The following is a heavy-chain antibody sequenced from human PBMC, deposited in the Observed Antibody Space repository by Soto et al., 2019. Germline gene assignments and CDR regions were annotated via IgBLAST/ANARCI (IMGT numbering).Heavy chain of an antibody. Sequence: GVPVKACCKDPGYRYASRARRWPRQAKKQGLEWMGWMNPNSGNTGYAQKFQGRVTMTRNTSISTAYMELSSLRSEDTAVYYCAIANYGSDYYYGMDVWGPGTTVTVSS. CDR3: AIANYGSDYYYGMDV. CDR1: GYRYASRA. CDR2: MNPNSGNT. D-gene: IGHD4-17*01. V-gene: IGHV1-8*01. J-gene: IGHJ6*02.